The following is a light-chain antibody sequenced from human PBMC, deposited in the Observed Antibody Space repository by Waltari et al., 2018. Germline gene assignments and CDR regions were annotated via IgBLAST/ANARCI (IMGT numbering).Light chain of an antibody. Sequence: EIVFTHSPGPLSLSLGERATLSCRASQSVSRALAWYQQKPGQAPRLLIYGASTRATGIPDRFSGSVSGTDFSLTISRLEPDDFAVYYCQHYVRLPATFGQGTTVEI. CDR2: GAS. J-gene: IGKJ1*01. CDR1: QSVSRA. V-gene: IGKV3-20*01. CDR3: QHYVRLPAT.